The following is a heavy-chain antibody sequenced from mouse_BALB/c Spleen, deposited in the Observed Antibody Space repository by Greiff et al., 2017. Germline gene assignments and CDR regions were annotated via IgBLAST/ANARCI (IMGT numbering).Heavy chain of an antibody. CDR1: GFTFSSYG. D-gene: IGHD3-3*01. Sequence: EVQVVESGGDLVKPGGSLKLSCAASGFTFSSYGMSWVRQTPDKRLEWVATISSGGSYTYYPDSVKGRFTISRDNAKNTLYLQMSSLKSEDTAMYYCARHREGSDYWGQGTTLTVSS. CDR3: ARHREGSDY. CDR2: ISSGGSYT. J-gene: IGHJ2*01. V-gene: IGHV5-6*01.